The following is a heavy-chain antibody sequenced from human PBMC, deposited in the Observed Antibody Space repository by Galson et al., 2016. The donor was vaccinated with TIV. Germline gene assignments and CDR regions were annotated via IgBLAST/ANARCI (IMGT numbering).Heavy chain of an antibody. D-gene: IGHD3-16*02. Sequence: SLRLSCGASGFTFSRYAMSWVRQAPGKGLEWVSTLSISGGSTYYADSVKGRFTISRDNSKNTLYLQMDSLRAEDTAVYYCATGGGYGDSGFDSWGQGTLVTVSS. CDR2: LSISGGST. V-gene: IGHV3-23*01. J-gene: IGHJ4*02. CDR3: ATGGGYGDSGFDS. CDR1: GFTFSRYA.